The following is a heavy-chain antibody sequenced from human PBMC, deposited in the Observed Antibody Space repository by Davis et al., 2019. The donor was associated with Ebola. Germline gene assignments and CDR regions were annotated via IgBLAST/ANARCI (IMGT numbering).Heavy chain of an antibody. J-gene: IGHJ4*02. CDR2: ISSSSTYI. V-gene: IGHV3-21*01. CDR3: ARSSV. Sequence: GESLKISCAASGFPCSSYNMNWVRQAPGKGLEWVSSISSSSTYIYYADSVKGRFTISRDNAKKSLYLQMNSLRAEDTAVYYCARSSVWGQGTLVTVSS. CDR1: GFPCSSYN.